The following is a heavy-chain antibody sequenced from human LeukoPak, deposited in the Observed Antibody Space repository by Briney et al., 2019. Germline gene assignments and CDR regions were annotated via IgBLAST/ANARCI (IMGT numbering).Heavy chain of an antibody. J-gene: IGHJ4*02. Sequence: GGSLRLSCAASGFTVSSNYMTWVRQAPGKGLEWVSAISGSGGSTYYADSVKGRFTISRDNSKNTLYLQMNSLRAEDTAVYYCAKCQQLVILDYWGQGTLVTVSS. CDR3: AKCQQLVILDY. V-gene: IGHV3-23*01. CDR1: GFTVSSNY. CDR2: ISGSGGST. D-gene: IGHD6-13*01.